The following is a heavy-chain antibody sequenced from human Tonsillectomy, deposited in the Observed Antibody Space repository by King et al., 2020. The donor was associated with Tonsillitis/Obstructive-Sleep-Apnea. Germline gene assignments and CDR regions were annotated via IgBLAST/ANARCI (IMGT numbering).Heavy chain of an antibody. D-gene: IGHD3-9*01. V-gene: IGHV3-30*18. CDR1: GFTFSSYG. J-gene: IGHJ4*02. Sequence: VQLVESGGGVVQPGRSLRLSCAASGFTFSSYGIHWVRQAPGKGLEWVAVISYDGSNKYYADSVKGRFTISRDNSKNTLYLQMNSLRAEDTAVYYCAKLHFMYDILTGYYDYWGQGTLVTVSS. CDR3: AKLHFMYDILTGYYDY. CDR2: ISYDGSNK.